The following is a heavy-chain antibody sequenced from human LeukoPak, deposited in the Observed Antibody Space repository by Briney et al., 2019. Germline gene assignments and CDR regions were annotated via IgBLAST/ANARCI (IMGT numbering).Heavy chain of an antibody. CDR3: TKEVGPEATGWFDP. Sequence: GGSLRLSCAVSGFTFSSYAMTWVRQAPGKGLEWVGFIRSKAYGGTTEYAASVKGRFTISRDDSKSIAYLQMNSLKTEDTAVYYCTKEVGPEATGWFDPWGQGTLVTVSS. V-gene: IGHV3-49*04. J-gene: IGHJ5*02. D-gene: IGHD1-26*01. CDR1: GFTFSSYA. CDR2: IRSKAYGGTT.